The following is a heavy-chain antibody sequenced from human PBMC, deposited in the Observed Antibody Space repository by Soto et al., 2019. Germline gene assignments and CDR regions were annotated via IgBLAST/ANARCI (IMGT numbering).Heavy chain of an antibody. J-gene: IGHJ5*02. V-gene: IGHV1-2*04. D-gene: IGHD6-13*01. CDR1: GYTFTGYY. Sequence: ASVKVSCKASGYTFTGYYMHWVRQAPGQGLEWMGWINPNSGGTNYAQKFQGWVTMTRDTSISTAYMELRRLRLDDTAVYYCAREMGSSLQNWFDPWGQGTLVTVSS. CDR3: AREMGSSLQNWFDP. CDR2: INPNSGGT.